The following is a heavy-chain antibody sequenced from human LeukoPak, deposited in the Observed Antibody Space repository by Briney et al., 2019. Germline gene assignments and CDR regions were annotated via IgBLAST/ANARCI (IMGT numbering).Heavy chain of an antibody. CDR3: ARRIAVATVDY. CDR1: GGSISSGDYY. CDR2: IYYSGST. Sequence: SETLSLTCTVSGGSISSGDYYWSWIRQPPGKGLEWIGYIYYSGSTYYNPSLKSRVTISVDTSKNQFSLKLSSVTAADTAVYYCARRIAVATVDYWGQGTLVTVSS. V-gene: IGHV4-30-4*01. D-gene: IGHD6-19*01. J-gene: IGHJ4*02.